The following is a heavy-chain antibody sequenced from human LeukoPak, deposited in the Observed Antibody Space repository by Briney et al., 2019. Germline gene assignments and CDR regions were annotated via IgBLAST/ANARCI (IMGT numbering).Heavy chain of an antibody. CDR2: IYHSGST. J-gene: IGHJ3*02. CDR1: GDSISSSSW. Sequence: SGTLSLTCAVSGDSISSSSWWSWVRQPPGKGLEWIGKIYHSGSTNYNPSLKSRVTISVDKSKNQFSLKLNSVTAADTAVYFCARETKQLSDAFDIWGQGTMVTVSS. V-gene: IGHV4-4*02. D-gene: IGHD6-6*01. CDR3: ARETKQLSDAFDI.